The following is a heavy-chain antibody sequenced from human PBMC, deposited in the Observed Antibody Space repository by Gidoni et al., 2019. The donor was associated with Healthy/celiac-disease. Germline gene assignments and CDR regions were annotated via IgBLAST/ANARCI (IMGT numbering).Heavy chain of an antibody. V-gene: IGHV1-2*02. CDR3: ARVFRATNTNGSGSYYIQWHRGPGYFDY. D-gene: IGHD3-10*01. CDR2: INPNSGGT. CDR1: GYTFTGYY. Sequence: QVQLVQSGAEVKKPGASVKVSCTASGYTFTGYYMHWVRQAPGQGLEWMGWINPNSGGTNYAQKFQGRVTMTRDTSISTAYMELSRLRSDDTAVYYCARVFRATNTNGSGSYYIQWHRGPGYFDYWGQGTLVTVSS. J-gene: IGHJ4*02.